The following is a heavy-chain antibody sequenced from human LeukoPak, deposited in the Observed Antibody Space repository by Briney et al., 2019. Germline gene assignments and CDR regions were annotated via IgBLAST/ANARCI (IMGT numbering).Heavy chain of an antibody. V-gene: IGHV3-7*01. Sequence: GGSLRLSCAASGFTFSSHWMSWVRQAPGKGLEWVANIKQDGNGEYYVDSVKGRFTISRDNAKNSLYLQMNSLRAEDTAVYYCVKYYHDSSGYSHFDYWGQGTLVTVSS. J-gene: IGHJ4*02. CDR1: GFTFSSHW. CDR3: VKYYHDSSGYSHFDY. CDR2: IKQDGNGE. D-gene: IGHD3-22*01.